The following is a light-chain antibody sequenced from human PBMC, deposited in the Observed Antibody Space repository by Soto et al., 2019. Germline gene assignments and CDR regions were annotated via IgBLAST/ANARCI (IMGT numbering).Light chain of an antibody. V-gene: IGLV2-14*01. CDR3: SSYTSGGNYV. J-gene: IGLJ1*01. CDR1: SSDVAAYNF. Sequence: QSALTQPASVSGSPGQSVAISCTGTSSDVAAYNFVSWYQQHPGKAPKLMVFDVSNRPSGVSNRFSGSKSDNTASLTTSGLQAEDEADYYCSSYTSGGNYVFGTGTKAPS. CDR2: DVS.